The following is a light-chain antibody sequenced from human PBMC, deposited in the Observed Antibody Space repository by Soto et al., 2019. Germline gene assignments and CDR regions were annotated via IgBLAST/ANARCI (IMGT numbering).Light chain of an antibody. J-gene: IGKJ1*01. CDR1: ETVNSNY. CDR3: QQSYSTLWT. V-gene: IGKV3-20*01. CDR2: GAS. Sequence: DIVLTQSPGTLSLSPGERATLSCRASETVNSNYLAWYQHKRGQAPRLLIYGASSRATGIPDRFSGSGSGTDFTLTISSLQPEDFATYYCQQSYSTLWTFGQGTKVDIK.